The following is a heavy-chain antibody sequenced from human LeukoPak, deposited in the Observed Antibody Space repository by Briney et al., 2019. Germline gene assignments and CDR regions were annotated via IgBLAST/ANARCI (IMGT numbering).Heavy chain of an antibody. Sequence: SETLSLTCTVSGGSISSSSYYWGWIRQPPGKGLEWIGSIYYSGSTYYNPSLESRVTISVDTSKNQFSLKLSSVTAADTAVYYCARLGVPASSWYASYYFDYWGQGTLVTVSS. CDR1: GGSISSSSYY. D-gene: IGHD6-13*01. V-gene: IGHV4-39*07. J-gene: IGHJ4*02. CDR3: ARLGVPASSWYASYYFDY. CDR2: IYYSGST.